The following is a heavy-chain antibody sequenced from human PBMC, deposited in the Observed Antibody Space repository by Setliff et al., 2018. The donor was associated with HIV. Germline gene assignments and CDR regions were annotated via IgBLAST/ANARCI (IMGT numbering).Heavy chain of an antibody. CDR2: IYHSGST. J-gene: IGHJ6*03. D-gene: IGHD4-4*01. V-gene: IGHV4-4*02. Sequence: SETLSLTCAVSGGSFSNSNWWNWARQPAGKGLEWIGEIYHSGSTNYNPSLKSRVTISVDTSKNHFSLHLTSVTAADTAVYYCARVTDDYSRYFYYMDVWGKGTTVTVSS. CDR3: ARVTDDYSRYFYYMDV. CDR1: GGSFSNSNW.